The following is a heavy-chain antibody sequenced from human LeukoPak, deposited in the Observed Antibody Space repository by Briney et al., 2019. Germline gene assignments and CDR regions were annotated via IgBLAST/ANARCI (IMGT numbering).Heavy chain of an antibody. CDR2: FYHTGRT. Sequence: SETLSLTCTVSGYSISLGYYWGWIRQPPGKGLEWIGSFYHTGRTYYNPSLKSRVTVSVDTSKNQFSLKLSSVTAADTAVYYCASTGWDTAMSPFDYWGQGTLVTVSS. CDR3: ASTGWDTAMSPFDY. V-gene: IGHV4-38-2*02. CDR1: GYSISLGYY. J-gene: IGHJ4*02. D-gene: IGHD5-18*01.